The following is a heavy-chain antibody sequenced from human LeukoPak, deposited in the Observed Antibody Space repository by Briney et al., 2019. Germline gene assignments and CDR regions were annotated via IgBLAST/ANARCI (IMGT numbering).Heavy chain of an antibody. CDR1: GFTFSSSA. CDR2: VSGRGLT. Sequence: PGGSLRLSCAASGFTFSSSAMTWVRQAPGTGLEWVSTVSGRGLTYYADSVKGRFTVSRDTSKSTLYLQMSSLRAEDTAVYYCAKREARNSGPIDCWGQGTLLTVSS. V-gene: IGHV3-23*01. J-gene: IGHJ4*02. D-gene: IGHD1-14*01. CDR3: AKREARNSGPIDC.